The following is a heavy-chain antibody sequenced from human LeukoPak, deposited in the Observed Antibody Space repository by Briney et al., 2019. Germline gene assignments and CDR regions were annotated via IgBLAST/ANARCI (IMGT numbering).Heavy chain of an antibody. J-gene: IGHJ4*02. CDR2: IYPDDSDT. D-gene: IGHD4-17*01. V-gene: IGHV5-51*01. CDR3: ARHKGDYVFLADY. Sequence: GESLKISCKGSGYSFTNYWIGWVRQLPGKGVEWMRIIYPDDSDTRYSPSFQGQVTISADKSISTAYLQWSSLKASDTALYYCARHKGDYVFLADYLGQGTLVTVSS. CDR1: GYSFTNYW.